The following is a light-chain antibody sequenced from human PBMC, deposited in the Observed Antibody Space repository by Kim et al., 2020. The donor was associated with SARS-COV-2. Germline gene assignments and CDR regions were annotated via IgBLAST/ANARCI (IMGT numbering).Light chain of an antibody. J-gene: IGLJ1*01. V-gene: IGLV1-47*01. Sequence: ELTQPPSASGTPGQRVTISCAGGSSNIGSNYVYWYQHLPGTAPKLLIYRNNQRPSGVPDRCSGSKSATSASLAISGLRSEDEADYYCAAWDDSLSGYVCGSGTKVTVL. CDR1: SSNIGSNY. CDR3: AAWDDSLSGYV. CDR2: RNN.